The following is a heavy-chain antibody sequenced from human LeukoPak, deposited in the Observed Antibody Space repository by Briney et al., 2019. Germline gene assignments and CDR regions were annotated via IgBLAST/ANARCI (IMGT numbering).Heavy chain of an antibody. CDR2: INHSGST. V-gene: IGHV4-34*01. Sequence: KPSETLSLTCAVYGVSFSGYYWSWIRQPPGKGLEWMGEINHSGSTHYNPSLNSRVTISVDTSNNQFSLKLSSVTAADTAVYYCARGTGRPRTTMIVVVTANRRYFDYWGQGTLVTVSS. D-gene: IGHD3-22*01. CDR3: ARGTGRPRTTMIVVVTANRRYFDY. J-gene: IGHJ4*02. CDR1: GVSFSGYY.